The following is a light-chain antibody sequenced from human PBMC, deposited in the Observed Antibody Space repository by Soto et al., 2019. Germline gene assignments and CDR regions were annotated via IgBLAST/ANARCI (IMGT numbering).Light chain of an antibody. J-gene: IGLJ3*02. CDR1: SSDVGGYNS. CDR3: SSYTSSSSWV. Sequence: QSALTQPASVSGSPGQSITISCTGTSSDVGGYNSVSWYQQHPGKAPKVMIFEVSNRPSGVSNRFSGSKSGNTASLTISGLQPEDEADYFCSSYTSSSSWVFGGGTKLTVL. CDR2: EVS. V-gene: IGLV2-14*01.